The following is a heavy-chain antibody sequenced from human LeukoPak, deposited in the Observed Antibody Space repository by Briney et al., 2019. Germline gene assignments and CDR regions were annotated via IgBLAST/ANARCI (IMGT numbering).Heavy chain of an antibody. V-gene: IGHV4-34*01. Sequence: SETLSLTCAVYGGSFSGYYWSWIRQPPGKGLEWIGEINHSGSTNYNPPLNSRVTISVDTSKNQFSLKLSSVTAADTAVYYCARGSSSWPYWGQGTLVTVSS. J-gene: IGHJ4*02. D-gene: IGHD6-13*01. CDR1: GGSFSGYY. CDR3: ARGSSSWPY. CDR2: INHSGST.